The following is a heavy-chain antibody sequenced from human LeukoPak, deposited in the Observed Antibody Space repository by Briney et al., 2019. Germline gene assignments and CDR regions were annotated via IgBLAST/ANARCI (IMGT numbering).Heavy chain of an antibody. CDR1: GFAVSSNH. J-gene: IGHJ4*02. CDR3: AKDRPQYCSSVSCYVFDS. Sequence: GGSLRLSCAASGFAVSSNHMNWVRQAPGKGLEWVSVIFNGGSTYYADSVKGRFTISRDNSKNTLYLQMNSLRAEDTALYYCAKDRPQYCSSVSCYVFDSWGQGTLVTVSS. D-gene: IGHD2-2*01. V-gene: IGHV3-53*01. CDR2: IFNGGST.